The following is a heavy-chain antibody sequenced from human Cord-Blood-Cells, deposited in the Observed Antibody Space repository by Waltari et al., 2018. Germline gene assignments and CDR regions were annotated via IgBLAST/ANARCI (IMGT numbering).Heavy chain of an antibody. CDR2: INHSGSN. D-gene: IGHD2-8*02. CDR1: GGSFSGYY. Sequence: QVQLQQWGAGLLKPSETLSLTCAVYGGSFSGYYWSWIRQPPGKGLEWIGEINHSGSNNYNPSLKSRVTISVDTSKNQFSLKLSSVTAADTAVYYCARGGYCTGGVCSYFDYWGQGTLVTVSS. V-gene: IGHV4-34*01. J-gene: IGHJ4*02. CDR3: ARGGYCTGGVCSYFDY.